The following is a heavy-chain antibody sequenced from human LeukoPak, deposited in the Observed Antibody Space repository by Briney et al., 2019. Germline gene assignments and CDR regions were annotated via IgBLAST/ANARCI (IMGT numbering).Heavy chain of an antibody. CDR2: IYSRGST. CDR1: GGSISSSGYY. J-gene: IGHJ3*02. V-gene: IGHV4-39*01. Sequence: PSETLSLTCTVSGGSISSSGYYWAWIRQPPGKGLEWIGCIYSRGSTYFNPSLMSRVTISVDTSKSQFSLKLSSVTAADTAVYYCARLGGSGDTFDIWGQGTMVTVSS. D-gene: IGHD3-10*01. CDR3: ARLGGSGDTFDI.